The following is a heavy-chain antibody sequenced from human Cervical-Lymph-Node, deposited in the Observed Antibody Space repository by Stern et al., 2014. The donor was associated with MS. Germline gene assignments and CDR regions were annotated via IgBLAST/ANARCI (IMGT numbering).Heavy chain of an antibody. Sequence: QMQLVQSGGGVVQPGRSLRLSCAASGFTFKNYGMHWVRQAPGQGLEWVALISYVGNDKYFADSVKGRFTISRDNSKNTVHLQMNSLRAEDTALYYCAKDLGGSGDYPFDSWGRGTLVIVSS. CDR3: AKDLGGSGDYPFDS. J-gene: IGHJ4*02. CDR2: ISYVGNDK. V-gene: IGHV3-30*18. CDR1: GFTFKNYG. D-gene: IGHD4-17*01.